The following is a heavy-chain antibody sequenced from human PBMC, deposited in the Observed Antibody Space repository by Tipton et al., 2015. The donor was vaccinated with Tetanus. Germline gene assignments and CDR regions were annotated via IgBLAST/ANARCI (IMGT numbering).Heavy chain of an antibody. Sequence: SLRLSCAASGFTFSSYGMSWVRQAPGKGLEWVSAIRGGGGSTYYADSVKGRFTISRDNSKNTLYLQMNSLRAEGTAVYYCAKDGASWGDTNGFAPWGQGTLVPVSS. J-gene: IGHJ5*02. V-gene: IGHV3-23*01. D-gene: IGHD3-16*01. CDR3: AKDGASWGDTNGFAP. CDR2: IRGGGGST. CDR1: GFTFSSYG.